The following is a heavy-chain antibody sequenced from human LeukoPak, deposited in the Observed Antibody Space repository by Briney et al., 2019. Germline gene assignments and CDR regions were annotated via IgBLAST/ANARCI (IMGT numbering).Heavy chain of an antibody. Sequence: GGSLRLYCAASGFTFSSYSMNWVRQAPGKGLEWVSSISSSSSYIYYADSVKGRFTISRDNAKNSLYLQMNSLRAEDTAVYYCARGDYDILTGYYSYYGMDVWGQGTTVTVSS. CDR3: ARGDYDILTGYYSYYGMDV. CDR2: ISSSSSYI. V-gene: IGHV3-21*01. D-gene: IGHD3-9*01. CDR1: GFTFSSYS. J-gene: IGHJ6*02.